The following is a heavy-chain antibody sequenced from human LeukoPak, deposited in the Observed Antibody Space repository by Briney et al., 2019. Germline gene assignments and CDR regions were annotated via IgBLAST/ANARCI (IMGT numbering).Heavy chain of an antibody. CDR1: GYIFTNHW. CDR2: IYPGDSDT. V-gene: IGHV5-51*01. Sequence: GESLKISCKGSGYIFTNHWIGWVRQMPGKGLEWMGIIYPGDSDTRYSPSFQGQVTFSADKSISTAYLQWTSLKASDTAMYYCARRAVAGSGGFYDSWGQGTLVTISS. CDR3: ARRAVAGSGGFYDS. D-gene: IGHD6-19*01. J-gene: IGHJ4*02.